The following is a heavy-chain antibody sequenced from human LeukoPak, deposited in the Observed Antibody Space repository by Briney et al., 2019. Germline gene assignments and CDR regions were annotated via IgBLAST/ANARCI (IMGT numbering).Heavy chain of an antibody. CDR2: ISYDGSNK. CDR1: GFTFSSYA. Sequence: GGSLRLSCAASGFTFSSYAMHRARQAPGKGLEWVAVISYDGSNKYYADSVKGRFTISRDNSKNTLYLQMNSLRAEDTAVYYCAKALYQPRDIVVVPAAISYWGQGTLVTVSS. CDR3: AKALYQPRDIVVVPAAISY. V-gene: IGHV3-30-3*01. D-gene: IGHD2-2*01. J-gene: IGHJ4*02.